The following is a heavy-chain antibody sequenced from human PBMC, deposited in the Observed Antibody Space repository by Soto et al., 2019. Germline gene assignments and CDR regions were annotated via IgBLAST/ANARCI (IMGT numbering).Heavy chain of an antibody. CDR3: TRHYRYIFDL. CDR1: GFAFNTYW. Sequence: EVQLVESGGGLVQPGGSLRLSCAASGFAFNTYWMNWVRQVPGKGLVWVSHVTTDGSTQYADSVKGRFTISRDNAKNTLYLQMNSLRAEDTAMYYCTRHYRYIFDLWGLGTMVTVSS. J-gene: IGHJ3*01. CDR2: VTTDGST. D-gene: IGHD3-10*01. V-gene: IGHV3-74*03.